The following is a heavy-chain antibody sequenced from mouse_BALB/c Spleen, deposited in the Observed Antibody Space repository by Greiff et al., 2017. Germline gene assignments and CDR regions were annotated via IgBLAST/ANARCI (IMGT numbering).Heavy chain of an antibody. CDR2: ISSGGSYT. D-gene: IGHD1-2*01. CDR3: ASPHYDGDGPWFAY. Sequence: EVQGVESGGDLVKPGGSLKLSCAASGFTFSSYGMSWVRQTPDKRLEWVATISSGGSYTYYPDSVKGRFTISRDNAKNTLYLQMSSLKSEDTAMYYCASPHYDGDGPWFAYWGQGTLVTVSA. J-gene: IGHJ3*01. CDR1: GFTFSSYG. V-gene: IGHV5-6*01.